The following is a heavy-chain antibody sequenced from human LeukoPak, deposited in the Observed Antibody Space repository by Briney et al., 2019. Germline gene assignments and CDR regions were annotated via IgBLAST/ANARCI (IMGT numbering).Heavy chain of an antibody. CDR3: ARGITMIVVVIHDWYFDL. CDR1: GGSISSSSYY. J-gene: IGHJ2*01. CDR2: IYYSGST. V-gene: IGHV4-39*01. D-gene: IGHD3-22*01. Sequence: SETLSLTCTVSGGSISSSSYYWGWIRQPPGKGLEWIGSIYYSGSTSYNPSLKSRVTISVDTSKNQFSLKLSSVTAADTAVYYCARGITMIVVVIHDWYFDLWGRGTLVTVSS.